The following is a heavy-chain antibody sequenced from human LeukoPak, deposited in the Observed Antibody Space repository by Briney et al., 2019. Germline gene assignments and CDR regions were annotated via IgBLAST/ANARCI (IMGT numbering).Heavy chain of an antibody. V-gene: IGHV3-21*01. CDR1: GFTFSSYS. D-gene: IGHD6-25*01. Sequence: KPGGSLRLSCAASGFTFSSYSMNWVRQAPGKGLEWVSSISSSSSYIYYADSVKGRFTISRDNAKNSLYLQMNSLSAEDTAVYYCARDQRSYYYYGMDVWGQGTTVTVSS. CDR3: ARDQRSYYYYGMDV. CDR2: ISSSSSYI. J-gene: IGHJ6*02.